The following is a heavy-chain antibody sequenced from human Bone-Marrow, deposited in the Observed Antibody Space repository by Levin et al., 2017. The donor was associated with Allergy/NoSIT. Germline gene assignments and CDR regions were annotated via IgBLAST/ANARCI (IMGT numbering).Heavy chain of an antibody. D-gene: IGHD2-21*01. CDR1: GGSFNTHY. V-gene: IGHV4-34*01. J-gene: IGHJ6*03. CDR2: INHSGST. Sequence: SETLSLTCAVYGGSFNTHYWTWIRQTPGAGLEWIGEINHSGSTNFNPSLKSRVSISIDTSKKQFSLKMTSLTSADTATYYCARGSDIVVLSAAARYFYMDVWGAGTTVAVSS. CDR3: ARGSDIVVLSAAARYFYMDV.